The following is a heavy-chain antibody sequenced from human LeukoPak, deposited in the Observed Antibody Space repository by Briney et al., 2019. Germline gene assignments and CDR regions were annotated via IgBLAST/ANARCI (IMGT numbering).Heavy chain of an antibody. CDR1: GFTFSSYA. CDR3: ARGGATTLFDY. Sequence: GGSLRLSCAASGFTFSSYAVHWVRQAPGKGLEYVSAITSNGDKTYYGNSVKGRFTISRDNSKNTLYLQMGSLRIEDMAVYYCARGGATTLFDYWGQGTQVIVSS. V-gene: IGHV3-64*01. J-gene: IGHJ4*02. D-gene: IGHD1-26*01. CDR2: ITSNGDKT.